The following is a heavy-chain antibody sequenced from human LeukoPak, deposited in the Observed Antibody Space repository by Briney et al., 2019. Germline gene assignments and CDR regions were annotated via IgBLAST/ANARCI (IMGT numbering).Heavy chain of an antibody. V-gene: IGHV4-39*02. CDR1: GGSISSGSYY. Sequence: PSETLSLTCTVSGGSISSGSYYWGWIRQPPGKRLEWIGSIHSGGSTYYIPSVKSRITISADTSKNQFSLKLTSVTAADTAVYYCARDHSFFQVDYWGQGTLVTVSS. CDR3: ARDHSFFQVDY. CDR2: IHSGGST. J-gene: IGHJ4*02. D-gene: IGHD5/OR15-5a*01.